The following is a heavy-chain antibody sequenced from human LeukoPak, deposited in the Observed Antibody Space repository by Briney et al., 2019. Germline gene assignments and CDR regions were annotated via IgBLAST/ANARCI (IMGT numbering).Heavy chain of an antibody. Sequence: GGSLRLSCAASGFTVSSNYMSWVRQAPGKGQEWVSVIYSGGSTYYADSVKGRFTISRHNSKNTLYLQMNSLRAEDTAVYYCARESYGDYDGDAFDIWGQGTMVTVSS. CDR3: ARESYGDYDGDAFDI. J-gene: IGHJ3*02. V-gene: IGHV3-53*04. CDR1: GFTVSSNY. CDR2: IYSGGST. D-gene: IGHD4-17*01.